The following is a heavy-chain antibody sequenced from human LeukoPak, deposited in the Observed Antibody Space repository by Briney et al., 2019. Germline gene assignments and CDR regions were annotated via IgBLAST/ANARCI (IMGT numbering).Heavy chain of an antibody. V-gene: IGHV3-30*02. CDR2: IRYDGSNK. D-gene: IGHD3-22*01. CDR1: GITFSASG. CDR3: AKFYGDMDYYDSSGPYDY. Sequence: GGSLRLSCAASGITFSASGMHWVRQAPGKGLEWVTFIRYDGSNKYYADSVKGRFTISRDDSKNTLYLQMNSLRAEDTAVYYCAKFYGDMDYYDSSGPYDYWGQGTLVTVSS. J-gene: IGHJ4*02.